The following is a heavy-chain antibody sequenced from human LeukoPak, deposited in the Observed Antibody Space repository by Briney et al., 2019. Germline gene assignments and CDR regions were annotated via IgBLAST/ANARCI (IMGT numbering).Heavy chain of an antibody. CDR3: ARGLGRELDGAFDI. J-gene: IGHJ3*02. V-gene: IGHV3-53*01. CDR2: IYSGGRT. Sequence: GGSLRLSGAASGFIVSSNYMSWVRQAPGKGLEWVSVIYSGGRTYYADSVKGRFTISRDNSRNTLYLQMNSLRAEDTAVYYCARGLGRELDGAFDIWGQGTMVTVSS. CDR1: GFIVSSNY. D-gene: IGHD3-10*01.